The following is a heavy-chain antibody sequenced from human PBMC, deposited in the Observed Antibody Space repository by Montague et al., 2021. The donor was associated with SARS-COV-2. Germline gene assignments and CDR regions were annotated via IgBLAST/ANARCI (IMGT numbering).Heavy chain of an antibody. V-gene: IGHV4-31*03. Sequence: TLSLTCCVSGDPISRAGYFWTWIRHHPTEGLEWIGYVCYTGSTDYNPSLKSRVSMSIATSRNQFSLKMSSVTAADTAVYYCARDRYGHFDYWGQGTLVTVSS. CDR1: GDPISRAGYF. J-gene: IGHJ4*01. CDR3: ARDRYGHFDY. D-gene: IGHD5-18*01. CDR2: VCYTGST.